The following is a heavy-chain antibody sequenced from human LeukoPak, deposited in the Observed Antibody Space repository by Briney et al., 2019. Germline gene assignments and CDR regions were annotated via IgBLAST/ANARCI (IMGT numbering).Heavy chain of an antibody. CDR2: IYSGGYT. V-gene: IGHV3-53*01. D-gene: IGHD1/OR15-1a*01. J-gene: IGHJ6*03. CDR1: GFTVSSNF. Sequence: GGSLRLSCAASGFTVSSNFMSWVPQAPGKGLEWVSVIYSGGYTVYADSVKGRFTISRDNSKNTVYLQMNSLRANDTAVYYCARDGYGNNYMDVWGKGTTVTVSS. CDR3: ARDGYGNNYMDV.